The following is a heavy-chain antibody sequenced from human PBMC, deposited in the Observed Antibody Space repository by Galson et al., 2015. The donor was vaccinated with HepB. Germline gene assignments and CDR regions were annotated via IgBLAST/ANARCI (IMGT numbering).Heavy chain of an antibody. D-gene: IGHD2-15*01. CDR2: INPSGDRT. CDR1: GYSFSSHY. Sequence: SVKVSCKASGYSFSSHYMHWVRQAPGQGLEWMGIINPSGDRTSYAEKFQGRLTMSRDTSTSTVYMELSTLTSEDTAVYFCARDPGGCSDGRCYHWFDPWGQGTQVTVSS. CDR3: ARDPGGCSDGRCYHWFDP. J-gene: IGHJ5*02. V-gene: IGHV1-46*01.